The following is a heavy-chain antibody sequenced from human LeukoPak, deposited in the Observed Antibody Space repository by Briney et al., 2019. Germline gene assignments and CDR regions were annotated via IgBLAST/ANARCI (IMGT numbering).Heavy chain of an antibody. J-gene: IGHJ5*02. Sequence: PSETLSLTCTVSGGSIRSGSYYWGWIRQPPGKGLEWVGSIYYSGTTYYNPSLKSRVTISLDTSKNQFSLKLSSVTAADTAVYYCVGGYSSSWCPDWFDPWGQGTLVTVSS. CDR1: GGSIRSGSYY. V-gene: IGHV4-39*01. CDR2: IYYSGTT. D-gene: IGHD6-13*01. CDR3: VGGYSSSWCPDWFDP.